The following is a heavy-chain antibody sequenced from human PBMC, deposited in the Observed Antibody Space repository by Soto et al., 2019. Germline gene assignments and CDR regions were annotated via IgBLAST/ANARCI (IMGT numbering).Heavy chain of an antibody. Sequence: GESLKISCKGSGYSFTSYWIGWVRQMPGKGLEWMGIIYPGDSDTRYSPTFQGQVTISADKSISTAYLHWSSLKASDPAMYYCARHLIVAGATAYYDGMDVWGQGTMVTVSS. CDR3: ARHLIVAGATAYYDGMDV. D-gene: IGHD1-26*01. V-gene: IGHV5-51*01. CDR2: IYPGDSDT. J-gene: IGHJ6*02. CDR1: GYSFTSYW.